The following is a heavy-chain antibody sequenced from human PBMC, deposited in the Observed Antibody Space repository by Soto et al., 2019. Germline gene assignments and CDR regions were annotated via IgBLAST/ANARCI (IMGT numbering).Heavy chain of an antibody. CDR2: INSDGSST. V-gene: IGHV3-74*01. CDR3: AGVVVVAATNTTYYYYYGMDV. D-gene: IGHD2-15*01. J-gene: IGHJ6*02. CDR1: GFTFSSYW. Sequence: PGGSLRLSCAASGFTFSSYWMHWVRQAPGKGLVWVSRINSDGSSTSYADSVKGRFTISRDNAKNTLYLQMNSLRAEDTAVYYCAGVVVVAATNTTYYYYYGMDVWGQGTTVTSP.